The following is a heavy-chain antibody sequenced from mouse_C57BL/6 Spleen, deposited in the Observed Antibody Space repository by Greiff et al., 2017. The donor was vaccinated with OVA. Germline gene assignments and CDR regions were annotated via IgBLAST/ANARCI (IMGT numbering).Heavy chain of an antibody. J-gene: IGHJ3*01. CDR3: ARSKGLRFAY. D-gene: IGHD3-3*01. V-gene: IGHV1-18*01. Sequence: EVNLVESGPELVKPGASVKIPCRASGYTFTDYNMDWVKQSHGKSLEWIGDINPNNGGTIYNQKFKGKATLTVDKSSSTAYMELRSLTSEDTAVYYCARSKGLRFAYWGQGTLVTVSA. CDR1: GYTFTDYN. CDR2: INPNNGGT.